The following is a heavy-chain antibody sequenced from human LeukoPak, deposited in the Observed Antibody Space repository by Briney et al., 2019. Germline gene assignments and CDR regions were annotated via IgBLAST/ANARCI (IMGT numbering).Heavy chain of an antibody. CDR3: ARGLDSGYDIKAFDI. CDR1: GDSFTSNSAA. V-gene: IGHV6-1*01. CDR2: TYYRSKWYN. J-gene: IGHJ3*02. D-gene: IGHD5-12*01. Sequence: SQTLSLTCAISGDSFTSNSAAWNWIRQSPARGLEWLGRTYYRSKWYNDDAVSVKSRITINPDTSKNQFSLQLNSVTPEDTAVYYCARGLDSGYDIKAFDIWGQGTMVTVSS.